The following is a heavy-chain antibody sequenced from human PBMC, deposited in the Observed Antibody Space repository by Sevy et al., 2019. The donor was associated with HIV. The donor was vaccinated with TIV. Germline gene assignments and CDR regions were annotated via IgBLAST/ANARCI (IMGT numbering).Heavy chain of an antibody. CDR3: ARKYDSSGYFDY. D-gene: IGHD3-22*01. Sequence: GGSLRLSCAASGFTFSRYAMNWVHQAPGKGLEWVSGISGRGGSGDKTNYADSVKGRFTISRDDSKNSLYLQLNSLRAEDTAIYYCARKYDSSGYFDYWGQGTLVTVSS. V-gene: IGHV3-23*01. J-gene: IGHJ4*02. CDR1: GFTFSRYA. CDR2: ISGRGGSGDKT.